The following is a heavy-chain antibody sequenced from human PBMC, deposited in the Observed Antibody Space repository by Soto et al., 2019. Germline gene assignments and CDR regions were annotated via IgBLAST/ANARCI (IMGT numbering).Heavy chain of an antibody. CDR3: GAYCSRTYGYAWFDP. CDR1: GASLGSSSYY. Sequence: QMQLQESGPGLVKASETLTPTCSVSGASLGSSSYYFGGLRQPPGKGLEWIGSLYYTGTTYYNSSLESRVTISADKSQNQFSLRLSSVTAADTAVYYGGAYCSRTYGYAWFDPWGQGTLVTVSS. CDR2: LYYTGTT. D-gene: IGHD2-2*01. V-gene: IGHV4-39*01. J-gene: IGHJ5*02.